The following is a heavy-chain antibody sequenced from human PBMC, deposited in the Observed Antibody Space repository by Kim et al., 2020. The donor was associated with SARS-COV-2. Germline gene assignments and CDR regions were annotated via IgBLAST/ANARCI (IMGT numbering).Heavy chain of an antibody. D-gene: IGHD2-2*01. V-gene: IGHV4-34*01. CDR3: ARGRTVRYCSSTSCLGDAFDI. CDR2: INHSGST. J-gene: IGHJ3*02. Sequence: SETLSLTCAVYGGSFSGYYWSWIRQPPGKGLEWIGEINHSGSTNYNPSLKSRVTISVDTSKNQFSLKLSSVTAADTAEYYCARGRTVRYCSSTSCLGDAFDIWGQGTMVTVSS. CDR1: GGSFSGYY.